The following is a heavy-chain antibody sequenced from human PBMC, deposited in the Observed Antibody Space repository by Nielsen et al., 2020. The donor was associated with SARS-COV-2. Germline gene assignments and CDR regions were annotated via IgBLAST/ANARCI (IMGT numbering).Heavy chain of an antibody. D-gene: IGHD4-23*01. CDR1: GGTFSSYA. CDR2: ISAYNGNT. Sequence: ASVKVSCKASGGTFSSYAISWVRQAPGQGLEWMGWISAYNGNTNYAQKLQGRVTMTTDTSTSTAYMELRSLRSDDTAVYYCARDDYGGNDGMDVWGQGTTVTVSS. J-gene: IGHJ6*02. CDR3: ARDDYGGNDGMDV. V-gene: IGHV1-18*01.